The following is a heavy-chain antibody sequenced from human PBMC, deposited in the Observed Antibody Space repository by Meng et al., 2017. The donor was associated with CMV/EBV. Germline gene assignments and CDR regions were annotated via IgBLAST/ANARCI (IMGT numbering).Heavy chain of an antibody. J-gene: IGHJ4*02. D-gene: IGHD1-14*01. CDR2: IYYSGST. CDR1: GGSITSGDYY. V-gene: IGHV4-30-4*08. Sequence: QVQVQLGRPGLEMLSPAPSLNGSFSGGSITSGDYYWSWIRQPPGQGLEWIGYIYYSGSTYYNPSLKRRVTISVDTSKNQFSLKLISVTAADTAVYYCAMVMGPNRTPYYFDYWGQGTLVTVSS. CDR3: AMVMGPNRTPYYFDY.